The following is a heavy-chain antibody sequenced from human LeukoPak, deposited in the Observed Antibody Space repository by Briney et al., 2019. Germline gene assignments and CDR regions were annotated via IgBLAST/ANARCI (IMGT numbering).Heavy chain of an antibody. D-gene: IGHD3-22*01. J-gene: IGHJ6*03. CDR3: ARKDTSGHFDYYYYMDV. Sequence: GGSLRLSCAASGFTFSSYSMNWVRQAPGKGLEWVSSISRSGSNKYYADSVKGRFTISRDNAKNSLYLQMDSLRAEDTAVYYCARKDTSGHFDYYYYMDVWGKGTTVTVSS. CDR2: ISRSGSNK. CDR1: GFTFSSYS. V-gene: IGHV3-48*01.